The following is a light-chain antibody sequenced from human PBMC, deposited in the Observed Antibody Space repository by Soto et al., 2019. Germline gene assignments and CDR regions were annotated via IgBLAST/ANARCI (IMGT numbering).Light chain of an antibody. V-gene: IGLV2-14*01. CDR2: DVS. CDR1: SSDVGGYNY. CDR3: SSYTSSSTQV. Sequence: SVLTQPASVSGSPGQSITISCTGTSSDVGGYNYVSWYQQHPGKAPKLMIYDVSNRPSGVSNRFSGPKSGNTASLTISGLQAEDEADYYCSSYTSSSTQVFGTGTKVTVL. J-gene: IGLJ1*01.